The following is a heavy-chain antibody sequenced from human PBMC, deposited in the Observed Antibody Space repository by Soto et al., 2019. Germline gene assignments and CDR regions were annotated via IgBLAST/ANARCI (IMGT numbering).Heavy chain of an antibody. CDR3: ARDPTGKYSSSWYYFDY. J-gene: IGHJ4*02. CDR2: ISYDGSNK. CDR1: GFTFSSYG. Sequence: GGSLRLSCAASGFTFSSYGMHWVRQAPGKGLEWVAVISYDGSNKYYADSVKGRFTISRDNSKNTLYLQMNSLRAEDTAVYYCARDPTGKYSSSWYYFDYWGQGTLVTVSS. V-gene: IGHV3-30*03. D-gene: IGHD6-13*01.